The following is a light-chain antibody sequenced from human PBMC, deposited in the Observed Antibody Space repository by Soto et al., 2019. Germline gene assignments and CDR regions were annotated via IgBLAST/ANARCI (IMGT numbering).Light chain of an antibody. J-gene: IGKJ2*01. V-gene: IGKV3-11*01. CDR1: QSVSSY. CDR3: QQRSNWPPMYT. CDR2: DAS. Sequence: EIVLTQSPATLSLSPGERATLSCRASQSVSSYLAWYQQKPGQAPRLLIYDASNRATGIPARFSGSWSGTDCPLTISSLDPEDFAVYYCQQRSNWPPMYTFGQGTKLEIK.